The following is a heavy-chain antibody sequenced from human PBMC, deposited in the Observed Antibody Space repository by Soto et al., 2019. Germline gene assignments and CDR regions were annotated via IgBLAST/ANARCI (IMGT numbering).Heavy chain of an antibody. CDR3: ATGRRLRFLEWLFPNDAFDI. CDR2: FDPEDGET. CDR1: GYTLTELS. D-gene: IGHD3-3*01. V-gene: IGHV1-24*01. Sequence: ASVKVSCKVSGYTLTELSMHWVRQAPGKGLEWMGGFDPEDGETIYAQKFQGRVTMTEDTSTDTAYMELSSLRSEDTAVYYCATGRRLRFLEWLFPNDAFDIWGQGTMVT. J-gene: IGHJ3*02.